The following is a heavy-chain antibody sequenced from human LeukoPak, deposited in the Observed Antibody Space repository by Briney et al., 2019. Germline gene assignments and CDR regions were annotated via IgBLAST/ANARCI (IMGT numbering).Heavy chain of an antibody. V-gene: IGHV3-30-3*01. CDR2: ISYDGSNK. CDR1: GFTFSSYA. CDR3: AREGYSYGYETLNYFDY. D-gene: IGHD5-18*01. J-gene: IGHJ4*02. Sequence: PGRSLRLSCAASGFTFSSYAMHWVRQAPGKGLEWVAVISYDGSNKYYAYSVKGRFTISRDNSKNTLYLQMNSLRAEDTAVYYCAREGYSYGYETLNYFDYWGQGTLVTVSS.